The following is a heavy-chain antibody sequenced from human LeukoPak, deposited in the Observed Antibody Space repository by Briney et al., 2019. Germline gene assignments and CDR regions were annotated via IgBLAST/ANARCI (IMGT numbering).Heavy chain of an antibody. CDR2: IYPRDGST. V-gene: IGHV1-46*01. J-gene: IGHJ4*02. Sequence: ASVKVSCKASGYTFTSNYIHWVRQAPGQGLEWMGMIYPRDGSTSYAQKFQGRVTVTRDTSTSTVHMELSGLRSEDTAVYCCARDQEGFDYWGQGTLVTVSS. CDR1: GYTFTSNY. CDR3: ARDQEGFDY.